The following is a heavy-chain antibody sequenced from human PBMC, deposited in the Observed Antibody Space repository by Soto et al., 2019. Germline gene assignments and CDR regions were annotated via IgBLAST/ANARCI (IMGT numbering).Heavy chain of an antibody. Sequence: QITLKESGPTLVKPTQTLTLTCTFSGFSLSTSGVGVGWIRQPPGKALEWLALIYWDDDKRYSPSLKSRLTITKDTSKNQVVLTMTNMDPVDTATYYCAHRNIRNDDGRGAFDIWGQGTMVTVSS. V-gene: IGHV2-5*02. D-gene: IGHD1-1*01. J-gene: IGHJ3*02. CDR2: IYWDDDK. CDR3: AHRNIRNDDGRGAFDI. CDR1: GFSLSTSGVG.